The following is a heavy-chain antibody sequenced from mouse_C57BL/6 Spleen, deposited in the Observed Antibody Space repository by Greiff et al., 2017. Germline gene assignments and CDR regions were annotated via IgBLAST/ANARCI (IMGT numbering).Heavy chain of an antibody. J-gene: IGHJ2*01. CDR1: GYTFTSYW. Sequence: QVHVKQPGAELVRPGSSVKLSCKASGYTFTSYWMDWVKQRPGQGLEWIGNIYPSDSETHYNQKFKDKATLTVDKSSSTAYMQLSSLTSEDSAVYYCARGGYYVGYFDYWGQGTTLTVSS. CDR3: ARGGYYVGYFDY. CDR2: IYPSDSET. V-gene: IGHV1-61*01. D-gene: IGHD2-3*01.